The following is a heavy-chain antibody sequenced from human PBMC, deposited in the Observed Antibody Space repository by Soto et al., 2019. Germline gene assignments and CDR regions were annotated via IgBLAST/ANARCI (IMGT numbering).Heavy chain of an antibody. V-gene: IGHV4-59*01. D-gene: IGHD6-19*01. CDR1: GGSISSYY. CDR3: AREVQGYSSGWYFRRFDY. Sequence: SETLSLTCTVSGGSISSYYWSWVRQPPGKGLEWIGYIYYSGSTNYNPSLKSRVTISVDTSKNQFSLKLSSVTAADTAVYYCAREVQGYSSGWYFRRFDYWGQGTLVTVSS. CDR2: IYYSGST. J-gene: IGHJ4*02.